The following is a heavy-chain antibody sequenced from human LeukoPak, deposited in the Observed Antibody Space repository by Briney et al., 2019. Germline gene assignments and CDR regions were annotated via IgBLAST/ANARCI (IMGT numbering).Heavy chain of an antibody. V-gene: IGHV1-69*13. CDR3: ARGTHLSIAARPVYYYYYMDV. D-gene: IGHD6-6*01. CDR2: IIPISGTA. J-gene: IGHJ6*03. CDR1: GGTFSSYA. Sequence: SVKVSCKASGGTFSSYAISWVRQAPGQGLEWMGGIIPISGTANYAQKFQGRVTITADESTSTAYMELSSLRSEDTAVYYCARGTHLSIAARPVYYYYYMDVWGKGTTVTVSS.